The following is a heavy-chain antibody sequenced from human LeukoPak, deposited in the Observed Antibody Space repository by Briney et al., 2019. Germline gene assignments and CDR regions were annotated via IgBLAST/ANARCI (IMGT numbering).Heavy chain of an antibody. D-gene: IGHD3-10*01. CDR1: GFTFDDYA. CDR3: AKGYGSGSYNYYYMDV. V-gene: IGHV3-9*03. Sequence: HPWRSLGLSCAASGFTFDDYAMHWVRKAPGKGLEGVSGISWNSGSIGYADYVKGRFTISRDNAKNSLYLQMNSLRAEDMALYYCAKGYGSGSYNYYYMDVWGKGTTVTVSS. J-gene: IGHJ6*03. CDR2: ISWNSGSI.